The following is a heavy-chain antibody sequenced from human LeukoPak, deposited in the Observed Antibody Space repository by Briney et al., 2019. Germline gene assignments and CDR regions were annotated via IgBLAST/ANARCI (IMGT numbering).Heavy chain of an antibody. J-gene: IGHJ4*02. CDR1: GYTFTKYG. CDR2: ISPYNGNT. V-gene: IGHV1-18*01. CDR3: GREPSESFIDY. D-gene: IGHD1-26*01. Sequence: ASVTVSCKASGYTFTKYGINWVRQRPGQGLELMGLISPYNGNTKYAQNLQGRGTKTTETSTSTAYIELMSLRSDDAAADYCGREPSESFIDYWGQGTLVTVSS.